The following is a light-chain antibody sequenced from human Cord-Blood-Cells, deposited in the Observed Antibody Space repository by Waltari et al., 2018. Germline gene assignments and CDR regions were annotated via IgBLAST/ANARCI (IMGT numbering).Light chain of an antibody. J-gene: IGLJ2*01. Sequence: QAVVTQEPSLTVSPGGTVTLTCGSSTGAVTSGHYPYWFQLKPGQAPRTLIYDTSNKHSWTPARFSGSLLGGKAALTLSGAQPEDEAEYYCLLSYSGALVVFGGGTKLTVL. CDR2: DTS. V-gene: IGLV7-46*01. CDR3: LLSYSGALVV. CDR1: TGAVTSGHY.